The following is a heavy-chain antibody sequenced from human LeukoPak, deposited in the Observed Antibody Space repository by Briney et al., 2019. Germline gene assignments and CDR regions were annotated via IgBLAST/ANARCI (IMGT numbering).Heavy chain of an antibody. CDR3: ARGGAYSYGRVHWYFDL. J-gene: IGHJ2*01. D-gene: IGHD5-18*01. CDR2: INHSGAA. Sequence: SETLSLPCAAYGGSFSSYYWSWLRQSPGKGLEWLGEINHSGAADYNPSLKSRVTISIDTSKNQSSLKLSSVTDADTAVYYCARGGAYSYGRVHWYFDLWGPGTLVTVSS. CDR1: GGSFSSYY. V-gene: IGHV4-34*01.